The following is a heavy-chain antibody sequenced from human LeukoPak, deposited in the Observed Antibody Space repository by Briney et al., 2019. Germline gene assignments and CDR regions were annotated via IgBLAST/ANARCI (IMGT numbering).Heavy chain of an antibody. CDR2: IYSGGST. Sequence: GGSLRLSCAASGFTVSSNYMSWVRQAPGKGLEWVSVIYSGGSTYYSDSVKGRFTISRDNSKNTLYLQMNSLRAEDTAVYYCARDRRIAVAGTALDYWGQGTLVTVSS. CDR3: ARDRRIAVAGTALDY. CDR1: GFTVSSNY. D-gene: IGHD6-19*01. V-gene: IGHV3-66*01. J-gene: IGHJ4*02.